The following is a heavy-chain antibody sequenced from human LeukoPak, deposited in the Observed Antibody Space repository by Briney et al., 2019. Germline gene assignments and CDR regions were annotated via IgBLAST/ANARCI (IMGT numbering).Heavy chain of an antibody. V-gene: IGHV4-4*07. Sequence: PSETLSLTCTVSGGSIRSYYWSWIRQPPGKGLEWIGRIYTSGSTNYNPSLKSRVTMSVDTSKNQFSLKLSSVTAADTAVYYCARDQAAVAGYSWFDPWGQGTLVTVSS. CDR1: GGSIRSYY. CDR2: IYTSGST. J-gene: IGHJ5*02. D-gene: IGHD6-19*01. CDR3: ARDQAAVAGYSWFDP.